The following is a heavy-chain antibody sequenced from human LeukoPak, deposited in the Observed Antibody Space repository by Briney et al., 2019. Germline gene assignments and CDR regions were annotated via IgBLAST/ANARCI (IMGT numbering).Heavy chain of an antibody. J-gene: IGHJ4*02. D-gene: IGHD3-22*01. CDR3: ARVRFYYDSSGYLDY. CDR2: ISTYNGNT. Sequence: ASVKVSCKASGYTFTSYGISWVRQAPGQGLERMGWISTYNGNTNYAQKLQGRVTMTTDTSTSTAYMELRSLRSDDTAVYYCARVRFYYDSSGYLDYWGQGTLVTVSS. V-gene: IGHV1-18*01. CDR1: GYTFTSYG.